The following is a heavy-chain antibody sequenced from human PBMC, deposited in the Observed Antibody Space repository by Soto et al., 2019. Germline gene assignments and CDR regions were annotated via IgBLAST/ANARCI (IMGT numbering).Heavy chain of an antibody. D-gene: IGHD2-2*01. CDR1: GGSIRSYY. CDR3: ARHDIVAAPAVFDY. J-gene: IGHJ4*02. CDR2: VYYSGST. V-gene: IGHV4-59*08. Sequence: TSETLSLTCTVSGGSIRSYYWSWIRQPPGKGLEWIGYVYYSGSTNYNPSLKSRITLSVDTSKNQFSLKLSSVTAADTAVYYCARHDIVAAPAVFDYWGQGALVTVSS.